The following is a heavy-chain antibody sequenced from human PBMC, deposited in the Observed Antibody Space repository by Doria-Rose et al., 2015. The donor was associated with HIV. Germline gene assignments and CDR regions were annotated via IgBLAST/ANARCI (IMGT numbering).Heavy chain of an antibody. D-gene: IGHD6-13*01. V-gene: IGHV2-26*01. CDR2: NFSDDER. J-gene: IGHJ4*02. CDR3: ARIKSSRWYHKYYFDF. CDR1: GVSLSSPGMG. Sequence: QITLKESGPVLVKPTETLTLTCTVSGVSLSSPGMGVSWIRQSPGKALAWLANNFSDDERSYITSLKSRLTISRGTSKSQVVLTMTDMDPVDTATYYCARIKSSRWYHKYYFDFWGQGTLVIVSA.